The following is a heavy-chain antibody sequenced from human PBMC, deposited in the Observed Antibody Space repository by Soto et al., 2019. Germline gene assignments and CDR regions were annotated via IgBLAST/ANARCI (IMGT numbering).Heavy chain of an antibody. J-gene: IGHJ6*03. Sequence: GGSLRLSCAASGFTFSSYAMSWVRQAPGRGLEWVSAISGSGGSTYYADSVKGRFTISRDNSKNTLYLQMNSLRAEDTAVYYCAKSSKYYYYYMDVWGKGNPGHRLL. CDR1: GFTFSSYA. CDR3: AKSSKYYYYYMDV. CDR2: ISGSGGST. V-gene: IGHV3-23*01.